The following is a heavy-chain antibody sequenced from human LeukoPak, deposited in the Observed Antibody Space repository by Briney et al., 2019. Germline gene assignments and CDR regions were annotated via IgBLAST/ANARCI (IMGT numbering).Heavy chain of an antibody. Sequence: PSETLSLTCTVSGGSISSSSFHWGWIRQPPGKGLEWIGTIFYSGSTYYNPSLKSRVTMSVDTSKNQFSLKLSSVTAADTAVYYCARDGHSYGWGAVNGWFDPWGQGTLVTVSS. V-gene: IGHV4-39*07. CDR1: GGSISSSSFH. J-gene: IGHJ5*02. D-gene: IGHD5-18*01. CDR3: ARDGHSYGWGAVNGWFDP. CDR2: IFYSGST.